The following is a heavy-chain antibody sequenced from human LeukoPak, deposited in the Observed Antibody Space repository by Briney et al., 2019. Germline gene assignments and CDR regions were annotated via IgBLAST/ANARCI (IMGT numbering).Heavy chain of an antibody. J-gene: IGHJ5*02. CDR2: ISSSSSYI. D-gene: IGHD1-1*01. CDR3: ARAKEGTWFDP. CDR1: GFTFSSYS. V-gene: IGHV3-21*01. Sequence: GGSLRLSCAASGFTFSSYSMNWVRQAPGKGLEWVSSISSSSSYIYYADSVKGRFTISRDNAKNSLYLQMNSLRAEDTAVYYCARAKEGTWFDPWGQGTLVTVSS.